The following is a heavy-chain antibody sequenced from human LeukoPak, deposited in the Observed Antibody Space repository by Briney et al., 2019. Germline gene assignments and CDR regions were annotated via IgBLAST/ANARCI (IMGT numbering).Heavy chain of an antibody. CDR1: GFTFSSYA. V-gene: IGHV3-23*01. CDR2: ISGSGGST. J-gene: IGHJ4*02. CDR3: AKEPRLHLFSIRSTSYFDY. Sequence: PGGSLRLSCAASGFTFSSYAMSWVRQAPGKGLEWVSAISGSGGSTYYADSVKGRFTISRDNYKNTLYLQMNSLRAEDTAVYYCAKEPRLHLFSIRSTSYFDYWGQGTLVTVSS.